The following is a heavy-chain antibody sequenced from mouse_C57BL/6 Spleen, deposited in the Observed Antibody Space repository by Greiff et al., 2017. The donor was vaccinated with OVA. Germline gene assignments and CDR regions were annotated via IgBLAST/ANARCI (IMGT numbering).Heavy chain of an antibody. CDR1: GYTFTSYW. V-gene: IGHV1-5*01. J-gene: IGHJ2*01. Sequence: EVQRVESGTVLARPGASVKMSCKTSGYTFTSYWMHWVKQRPGQGLEWIGAIYPGNSDTSYNQKFKGKAKLTAVTSASTAYMELSSLTNEDSAVYYCTRGYGSSLYFDYWGQGTTLTVSS. CDR2: IYPGNSDT. CDR3: TRGYGSSLYFDY. D-gene: IGHD1-1*01.